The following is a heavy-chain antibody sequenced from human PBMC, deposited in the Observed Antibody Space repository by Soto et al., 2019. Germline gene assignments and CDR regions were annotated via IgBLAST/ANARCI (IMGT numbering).Heavy chain of an antibody. CDR1: GYTFNRHG. Sequence: QVHLVQSGGEVKKPGASVKVSCKASGYTFNRHGITWVRQAPGKGLEWMGWISGYNGDINYEQKFQGRVTLSSDTLTSTVYSELKSLRFDDTAVYYCARVRIVGAREIDFWGQGTLVTVSS. V-gene: IGHV1-18*04. J-gene: IGHJ4*02. CDR2: ISGYNGDI. D-gene: IGHD1-26*01. CDR3: ARVRIVGAREIDF.